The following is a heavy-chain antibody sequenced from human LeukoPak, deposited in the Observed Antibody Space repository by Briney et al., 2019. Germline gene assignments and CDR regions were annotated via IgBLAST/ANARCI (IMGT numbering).Heavy chain of an antibody. CDR2: ISSSSSYI. CDR1: GFTFSSYS. V-gene: IGHV3-21*01. D-gene: IGHD5-24*01. J-gene: IGHJ4*02. CDR3: ARDRRDGYASFDY. Sequence: PGGTLRLSCAASGFTFSSYSMNWVRQAPGKGLECVSSISSSSSYIYYADSVKGRFTISRDNPKNSLYLQMNSLRAEDTAVYYCARDRRDGYASFDYWGQGTLVTVSS.